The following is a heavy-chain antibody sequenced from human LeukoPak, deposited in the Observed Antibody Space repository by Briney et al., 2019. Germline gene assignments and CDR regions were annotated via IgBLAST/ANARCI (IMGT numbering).Heavy chain of an antibody. CDR1: GFTFDDYA. Sequence: GGSLRLSCTVSGFTFDDYAMHWVRHTPGKGLEWVSGITLNRDKIGYGDSVKGRFTISRDNVKNVLYLQMNSLRPEDTALYYCAKDLGSAITSALVLDVWGQGTTVIVS. CDR3: AKDLGSAITSALVLDV. V-gene: IGHV3-9*01. J-gene: IGHJ6*02. D-gene: IGHD2-15*01. CDR2: ITLNRDKI.